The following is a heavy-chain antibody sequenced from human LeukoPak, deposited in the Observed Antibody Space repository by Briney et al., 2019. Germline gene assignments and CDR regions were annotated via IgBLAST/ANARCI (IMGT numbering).Heavy chain of an antibody. Sequence: GRSLRLSCVASGFTFSSYGMHWVRQAPGKGLVWVSRINSDGSTTTYVDSVEGRFTISRDNAKNTLYLEMNSLRAEDTAVYYCTRGWTADYWGQGTLVTVSS. CDR3: TRGWTADY. V-gene: IGHV3-74*01. J-gene: IGHJ4*02. D-gene: IGHD3/OR15-3a*01. CDR1: GFTFSSYG. CDR2: INSDGSTT.